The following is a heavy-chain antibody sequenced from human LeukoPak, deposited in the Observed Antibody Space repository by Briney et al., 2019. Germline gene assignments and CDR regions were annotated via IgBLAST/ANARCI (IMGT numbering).Heavy chain of an antibody. J-gene: IGHJ4*02. Sequence: PGRSLRLSCAASGFTFSNAWMNWVRQAPGKGLEWVGRLKSKTDGGTTEYTAPAKGRFTISRDESKNLLYLQMNSLKTEDTAVYYCTTGRRGAVFDYWGQGTLVTVSS. D-gene: IGHD6-19*01. CDR3: TTGRRGAVFDY. CDR1: GFTFSNAW. CDR2: LKSKTDGGTT. V-gene: IGHV3-15*01.